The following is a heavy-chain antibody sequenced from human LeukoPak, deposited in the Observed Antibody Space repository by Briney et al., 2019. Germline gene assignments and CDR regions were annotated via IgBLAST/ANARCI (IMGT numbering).Heavy chain of an antibody. CDR1: GGSISSGGYY. CDR2: IYYSGST. D-gene: IGHD1-26*01. Sequence: SETLSLTCTVSGGSISSGGYYWSWIRQHPGKGLGWIGYIYYSGSTYYNPSLKSRVTISVDTSKNQFSLKLSSVTAADTAVYYCARVGSLYRYYFDYWGQGTLVTVSS. V-gene: IGHV4-31*03. J-gene: IGHJ4*02. CDR3: ARVGSLYRYYFDY.